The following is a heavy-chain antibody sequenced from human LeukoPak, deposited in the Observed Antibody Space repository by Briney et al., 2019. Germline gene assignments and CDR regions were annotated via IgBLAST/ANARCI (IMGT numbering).Heavy chain of an antibody. J-gene: IGHJ3*02. D-gene: IGHD6-19*01. CDR3: ATWLGAFDI. CDR2: VDPEDGET. Sequence: ASVKVSCKASGYTFTDYYMHWVQQAPGKGLEWMGRVDPEDGETIYAEKFQGRVTITADTSTDTAYMELSNLRSEDTAVYYCATWLGAFDIWGQGTMVTVSS. CDR1: GYTFTDYY. V-gene: IGHV1-69-2*01.